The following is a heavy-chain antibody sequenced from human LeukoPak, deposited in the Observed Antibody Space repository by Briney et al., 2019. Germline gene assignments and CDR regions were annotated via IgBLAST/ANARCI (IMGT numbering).Heavy chain of an antibody. Sequence: GGSLRLSCSASGFTFSSFAMHGVRQAPGKGLEYVAAISRNGGSTYYADSVKGRFTISRDNSKSTLYLQMSSLRAEDTAVYLCVKDLRSDFMGVLSRYLSYWGQGTLVTVSS. D-gene: IGHD2/OR15-2a*01. V-gene: IGHV3-64D*09. CDR3: VKDLRSDFMGVLSRYLSY. CDR1: GFTFSSFA. CDR2: ISRNGGST. J-gene: IGHJ4*02.